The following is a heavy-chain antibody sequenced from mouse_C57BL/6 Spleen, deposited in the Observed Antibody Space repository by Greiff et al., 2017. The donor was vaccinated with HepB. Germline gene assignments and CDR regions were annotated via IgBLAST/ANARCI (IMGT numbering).Heavy chain of an antibody. J-gene: IGHJ2*01. CDR3: ARNYSYFDY. Sequence: EVMLVESGGGLVKPGGSLKLSCAASGFTFSSYAMSWVRQTPEKRLEWVATISDGGSYTYYPDNVKGRFTISRDNAKNNLYLQMSHLKSEDTAMYYCARNYSYFDYWGQGTTLTVSS. D-gene: IGHD2-1*01. CDR2: ISDGGSYT. CDR1: GFTFSSYA. V-gene: IGHV5-4*03.